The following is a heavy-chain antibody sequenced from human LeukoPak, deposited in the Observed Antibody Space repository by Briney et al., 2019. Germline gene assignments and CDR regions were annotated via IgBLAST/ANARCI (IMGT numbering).Heavy chain of an antibody. CDR2: IYTSGST. CDR1: GGSISSGSYY. J-gene: IGHJ4*02. V-gene: IGHV4-61*02. CDR3: ARGDWELQEGYFDY. D-gene: IGHD1-26*01. Sequence: SQTLSLTCTVSGGSISSGSYYWSWIRQPAGKGLEWIGRIYTSGSTNYNPSLKSRVTISVDTSKNQFSLKLSSVTAADTAVYYCARGDWELQEGYFDYWGQGTLVTVSS.